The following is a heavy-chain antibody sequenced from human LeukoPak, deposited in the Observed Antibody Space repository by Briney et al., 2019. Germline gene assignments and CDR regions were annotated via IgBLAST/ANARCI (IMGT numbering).Heavy chain of an antibody. CDR3: ASYDSSGYYYGDFDY. CDR1: GGTFSNYA. D-gene: IGHD3-22*01. J-gene: IGHJ4*02. CDR2: IIPIFGTA. V-gene: IGHV1-69*06. Sequence: SVKVSCKASGGTFSNYAITWVRQAPGQGLEWMGGIIPIFGTANYAQKFQGRVTITADKSTSTAYMELSSLRSEDTAVYYCASYDSSGYYYGDFDYWGQGTLVTVSS.